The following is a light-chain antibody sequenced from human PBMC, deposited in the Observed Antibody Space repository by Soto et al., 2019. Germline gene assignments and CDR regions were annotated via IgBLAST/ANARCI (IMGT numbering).Light chain of an antibody. CDR2: DVS. J-gene: IGLJ3*02. CDR3: CSYAGSYTWV. V-gene: IGLV2-11*01. CDR1: SSDVGGYNF. Sequence: QSDLTQPRSVSGSPGQAVTISCTGTSSDVGGYNFVSWYQQHPGKAPKLIIYDVSKRPSGVPDRFSGSKSGNTASLTISGLQAEDEADYYCCSYAGSYTWVFGGGTKLTVL.